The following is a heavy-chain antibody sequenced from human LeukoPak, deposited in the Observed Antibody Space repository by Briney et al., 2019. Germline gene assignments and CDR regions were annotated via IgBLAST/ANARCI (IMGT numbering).Heavy chain of an antibody. J-gene: IGHJ6*03. D-gene: IGHD3-22*01. CDR1: GGSIRSY. CDR3: ARDVRGSSGRYYYYYMDV. Sequence: SETLSLTCTVSGGSIRSYWSWIRQPAGKGLEWIGRIYGSGSTDYNPSLKSRVTMSIDTSKNQFSLNLISVTAADTAVYYCARDVRGSSGRYYYYYMDVWGKGTTVTVSS. V-gene: IGHV4-4*07. CDR2: IYGSGST.